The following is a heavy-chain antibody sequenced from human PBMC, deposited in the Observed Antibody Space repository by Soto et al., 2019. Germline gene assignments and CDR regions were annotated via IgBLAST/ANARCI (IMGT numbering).Heavy chain of an antibody. CDR2: INPSGGST. CDR3: ARDSDTVMDRPIEYYFDY. J-gene: IGHJ4*02. V-gene: IGHV1-46*01. Sequence: ASVKIASKASGYTLSSPVVHGVRQTPGQGLEWMGIINPSGGSTSYAQKFQGRLTMTRDTSTSTVYMELSSLRSEDTAVYYCARDSDTVMDRPIEYYFDYWGQGALVTVSS. D-gene: IGHD5-18*01. CDR1: GYTLSSPV.